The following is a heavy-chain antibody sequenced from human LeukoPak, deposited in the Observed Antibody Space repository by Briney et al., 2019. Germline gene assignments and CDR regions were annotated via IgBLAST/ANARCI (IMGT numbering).Heavy chain of an antibody. D-gene: IGHD1-1*01. Sequence: GGSLRLSCAASGFTFSSYGMNWVRQAPGKGLEWVSGISGDAGRTYYADSVKGRFTIYRDNSKNTLYLQMNSLRAEDTAVYYCANLRKSLWIPGFDYWGQGTLVTVSS. CDR3: ANLRKSLWIPGFDY. J-gene: IGHJ4*02. CDR2: ISGDAGRT. V-gene: IGHV3-23*01. CDR1: GFTFSSYG.